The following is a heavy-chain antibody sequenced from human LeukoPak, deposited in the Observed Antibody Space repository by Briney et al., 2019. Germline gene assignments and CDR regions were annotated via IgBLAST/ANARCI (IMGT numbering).Heavy chain of an antibody. D-gene: IGHD7-27*01. Sequence: PSETLSLTCTVSGGSISSYYWSWIRQPPGKGLEWIGYIYYTATTNYNPALKSRLTISVDTSKNQFSLNLSSVTSADTAVYYCAREGWGYYFDFWGQGTLVTVSS. CDR1: GGSISSYY. V-gene: IGHV4-59*01. J-gene: IGHJ4*02. CDR2: IYYTATT. CDR3: AREGWGYYFDF.